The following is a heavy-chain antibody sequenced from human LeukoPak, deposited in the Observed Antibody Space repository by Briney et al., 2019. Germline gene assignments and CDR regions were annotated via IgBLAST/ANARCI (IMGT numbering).Heavy chain of an antibody. J-gene: IGHJ3*02. V-gene: IGHV1-2*02. CDR3: ARVRQPWAIVVVVATQGDSAFDI. Sequence: GASVKVSCKASGYTFTGYYMHWVRQAPGQGLEWMGWINPNSGGTNYAQKFQGRVTMTRDTSISTAYMEPSRLRSDDTAVYYCARVRQPWAIVVVVATQGDSAFDIWGQGTMVTVSS. D-gene: IGHD2-15*01. CDR2: INPNSGGT. CDR1: GYTFTGYY.